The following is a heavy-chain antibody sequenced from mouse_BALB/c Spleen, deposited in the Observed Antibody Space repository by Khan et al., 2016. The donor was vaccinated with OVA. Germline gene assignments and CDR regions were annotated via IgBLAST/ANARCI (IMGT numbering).Heavy chain of an antibody. D-gene: IGHD1-1*01. Sequence: EVELVESGGGLVQSGGSRKLSCAASGFTFTSYGMHWIRQAPEKGLEWVAYISSDSNTIYYADTVKGRFTISRDNPTNTLFLQMTSLRSGDTAMYFCATSYFYGYYLDYWGQGTTLTVSS. CDR3: ATSYFYGYYLDY. CDR1: GFTFTSYG. V-gene: IGHV5-17*02. J-gene: IGHJ2*01. CDR2: ISSDSNTI.